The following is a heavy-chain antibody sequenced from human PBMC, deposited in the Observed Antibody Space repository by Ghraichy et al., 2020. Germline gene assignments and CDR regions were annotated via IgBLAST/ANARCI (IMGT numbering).Heavy chain of an antibody. Sequence: GGSLRLSCAVSGLSFSAAWMTWVRQAPGKGLEWVGRIKSGGTTDYAAPVKGRVTISRDDSANRVYLQMNSLKTEDTAVYYCNHEMGGCDAITCYSLDYWGRGTLVTVSS. V-gene: IGHV3-15*01. D-gene: IGHD2-21*02. CDR1: GLSFSAAW. CDR3: NHEMGGCDAITCYSLDY. CDR2: IKSGGTT. J-gene: IGHJ4*02.